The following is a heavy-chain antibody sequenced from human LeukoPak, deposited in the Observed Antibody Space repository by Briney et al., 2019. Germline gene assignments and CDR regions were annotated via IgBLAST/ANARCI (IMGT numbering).Heavy chain of an antibody. Sequence: GASLRLSCAASGFTFSSYAMSWVRQAPGKGLEWVSSIRGRGGYIFYADSVKGRFTISRDNAKNSLYLQMNCLRVEDTAVYYCGRDKGDGSYYGMDVWGQGTTVIVSS. V-gene: IGHV3-21*01. CDR1: GFTFSSYA. D-gene: IGHD5-24*01. J-gene: IGHJ6*02. CDR2: IRGRGGYI. CDR3: GRDKGDGSYYGMDV.